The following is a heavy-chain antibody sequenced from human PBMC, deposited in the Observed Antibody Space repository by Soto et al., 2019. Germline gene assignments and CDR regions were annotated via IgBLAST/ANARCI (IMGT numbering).Heavy chain of an antibody. D-gene: IGHD3-10*02. CDR3: ARVVRGVMIYYYYMDV. J-gene: IGHJ6*03. CDR2: IKQDGSEK. CDR1: GFTFSSYW. Sequence: GGSLRLSCAASGFTFSSYWMSWVRQAPGKGLEWVANIKQDGSEKYYVDSVKGRFTISRDNAKNSLYLQMNSLRAEDTAVYYCARVVRGVMIYYYYMDVWGKGTTVTVSS. V-gene: IGHV3-7*01.